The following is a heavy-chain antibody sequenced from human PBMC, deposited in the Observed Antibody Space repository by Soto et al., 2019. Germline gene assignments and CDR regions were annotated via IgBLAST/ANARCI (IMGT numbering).Heavy chain of an antibody. Sequence: QVQLVQSGAEVKKPGSSVKVSCKASGGTFSSYAISWVRQAPGQGLEWMGGIIPIFGTANYAQKFQGRVTLTADESTSTAYMELSSVRSEDTVVYYCARASPQGSGYYLGGYYYYYGMDVWGQGTTVTVSS. CDR3: ARASPQGSGYYLGGYYYYYGMDV. CDR1: GGTFSSYA. V-gene: IGHV1-69*12. J-gene: IGHJ6*02. D-gene: IGHD3-22*01. CDR2: IIPIFGTA.